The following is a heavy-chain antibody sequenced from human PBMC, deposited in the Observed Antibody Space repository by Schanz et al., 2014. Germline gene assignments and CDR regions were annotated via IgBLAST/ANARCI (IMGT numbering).Heavy chain of an antibody. CDR2: ISGSGGST. D-gene: IGHD2-21*01. CDR3: AKGQGAVINNWYFDL. Sequence: VQLLESGGGLVQPGGSLKLSCSASGFTFRNYALSWVRQAPGKGLAWVSAISGSGGSTYYADSVKGRFTISRDNSNHTLSLQMNGLSADDTAIYYCAKGQGAVINNWYFDLWGRGTLVTVSS. CDR1: GFTFRNYA. J-gene: IGHJ2*01. V-gene: IGHV3-23*01.